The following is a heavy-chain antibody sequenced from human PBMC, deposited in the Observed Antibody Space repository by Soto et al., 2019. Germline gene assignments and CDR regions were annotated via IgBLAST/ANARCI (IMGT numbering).Heavy chain of an antibody. J-gene: IGHJ5*02. Sequence: QVQLVESGGGVVQPGRSLRLSCAASGFTFSSYAMHWVRQAPGKGLEWVAVISYDGSNKYYADSVKGRFTISRDNSKNPLYLQMNSLRAEDTAVYYCAREDIVLVPAAISWFDPWGQGTLVTVSS. V-gene: IGHV3-30-3*01. CDR3: AREDIVLVPAAISWFDP. CDR1: GFTFSSYA. CDR2: ISYDGSNK. D-gene: IGHD2-2*02.